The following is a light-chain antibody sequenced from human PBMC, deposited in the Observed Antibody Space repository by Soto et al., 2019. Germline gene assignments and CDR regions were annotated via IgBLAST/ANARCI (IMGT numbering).Light chain of an antibody. CDR3: QQYNSWLKT. J-gene: IGKJ1*01. V-gene: IGKV3-15*01. Sequence: DILMTQSPATLSVSLGDRATLSCRASQSVSSNLAWYQQKPGKAPRLLIYGASTRATGIPARFSGSGSGTEFTLTISSLQSEDFAVYYCQQYNSWLKTFGQGTKVDIK. CDR2: GAS. CDR1: QSVSSN.